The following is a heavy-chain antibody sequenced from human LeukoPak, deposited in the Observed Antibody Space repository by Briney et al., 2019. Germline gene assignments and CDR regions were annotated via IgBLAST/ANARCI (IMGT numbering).Heavy chain of an antibody. CDR3: ARGTNWGQAPAYGMDV. CDR1: GGSFSGYY. V-gene: IGHV4-34*01. J-gene: IGHJ6*02. Sequence: PSETLSLTCAVYGGSFSGYYWSWIRQPPGKGLEWIGEINHSGSTNYNPSLKSRVTISVDTSKNQFSLKLSSVTAADTAVYYCARGTNWGQAPAYGMDVWGQGTTVTVSS. CDR2: INHSGST. D-gene: IGHD7-27*01.